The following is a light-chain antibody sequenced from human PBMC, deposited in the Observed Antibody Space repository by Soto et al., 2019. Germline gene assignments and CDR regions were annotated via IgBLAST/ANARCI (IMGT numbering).Light chain of an antibody. CDR2: DAS. V-gene: IGKV3-15*01. CDR1: QSVSSN. Sequence: EIVMTQSPATLSVSPGERATLSCRASQSVSSNLAWYQQKPGQAPRLLIHDASTRATGTPVRFSGSGSGTEFTLTISSLQSEDSAVYYCQQYNNWRTFGQGTKVEIK. J-gene: IGKJ1*01. CDR3: QQYNNWRT.